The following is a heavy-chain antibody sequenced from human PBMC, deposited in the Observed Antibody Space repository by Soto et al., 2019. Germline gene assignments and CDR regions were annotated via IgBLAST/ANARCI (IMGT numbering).Heavy chain of an antibody. D-gene: IGHD7-27*01. CDR2: ISSNGGST. CDR3: VKGLDWGSYYYYGMDV. V-gene: IGHV3-64D*08. Sequence: GGSLRLSCSASGFTFSSYAMHWVRQAPGKGLEYVSAISSNGGSTYYADSVKGRFTISRDNSKNTLYLQMSSLRAEDTAVYYCVKGLDWGSYYYYGMDVWGQGTTVTVSS. J-gene: IGHJ6*02. CDR1: GFTFSSYA.